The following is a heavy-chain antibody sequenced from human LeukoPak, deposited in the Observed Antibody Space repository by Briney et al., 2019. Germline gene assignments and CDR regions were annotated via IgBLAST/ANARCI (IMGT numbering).Heavy chain of an antibody. V-gene: IGHV3-23*01. D-gene: IGHD3-3*01. Sequence: SGGSLRLSCAASGLTFSSYAMSWVRQAPGKGLEWVSAISGSGGSTYYADSVKGRFTISRDNSKNTLYLQMNSLRAEDTAVYYCAKGRPSNYDFWSGYTFDYWGQGTLVTVSS. CDR2: ISGSGGST. CDR1: GLTFSSYA. J-gene: IGHJ4*02. CDR3: AKGRPSNYDFWSGYTFDY.